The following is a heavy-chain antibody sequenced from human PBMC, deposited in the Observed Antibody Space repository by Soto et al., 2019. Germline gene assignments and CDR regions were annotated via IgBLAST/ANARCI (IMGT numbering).Heavy chain of an antibody. J-gene: IGHJ4*02. D-gene: IGHD2-15*01. Sequence: QVHLVQSGPEVKKPGASVKVSCKASGYTFTGNSLHWVRQAPGQGLEWMGWINPNNGGTNYAQKFRGRVTMTRDTSISTAYMDLSRLKSDDPAVDYCAIQRSGVVYWGQGTQVTVSS. V-gene: IGHV1-2*02. CDR3: AIQRSGVVY. CDR2: INPNNGGT. CDR1: GYTFTGNS.